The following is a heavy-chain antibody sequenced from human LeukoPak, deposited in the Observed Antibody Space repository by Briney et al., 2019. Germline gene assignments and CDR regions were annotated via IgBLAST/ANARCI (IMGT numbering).Heavy chain of an antibody. D-gene: IGHD3-16*01. Sequence: GGSLRLSCAASGFTFSYYWMYWVRQAPGKGLVWVSRIKSDGSSTSYADSVKGRFTISRDNAKNTLYLQMNSLRAEDTAVYYCARWGDPSAFDVWGQGIMVTVSS. CDR1: GFTFSYYW. J-gene: IGHJ3*01. V-gene: IGHV3-74*01. CDR3: ARWGDPSAFDV. CDR2: IKSDGSST.